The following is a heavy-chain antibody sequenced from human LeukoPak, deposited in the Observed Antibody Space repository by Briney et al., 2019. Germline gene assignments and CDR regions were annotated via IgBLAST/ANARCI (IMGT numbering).Heavy chain of an antibody. Sequence: ASVKVSCKASGYTFTGYYMHWVRQAPGQGLEWMGWINPNSGGTNYAQKFQGWVTMTRDTSISTAYMELSRLRSDDTAVYYCARGFRGVREVLGYWGQGTLVTVSS. D-gene: IGHD3-10*01. CDR2: INPNSGGT. CDR3: ARGFRGVREVLGY. J-gene: IGHJ4*02. CDR1: GYTFTGYY. V-gene: IGHV1-2*04.